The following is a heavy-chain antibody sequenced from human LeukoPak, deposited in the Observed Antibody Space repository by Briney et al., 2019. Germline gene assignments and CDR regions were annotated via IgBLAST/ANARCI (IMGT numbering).Heavy chain of an antibody. CDR3: AREGGVVAATRGMDV. CDR2: IYYSGST. V-gene: IGHV4-30-4*01. Sequence: SETLSLACTVSGGSISSGDYYWSWIRQPPGKGLEWIGYIYYSGSTYYNPSLKSRVTISVDTSKNQFSLKLSSVTAADTAVYYCAREGGVVAATRGMDVWGQGTTVTVSS. D-gene: IGHD2-15*01. J-gene: IGHJ6*02. CDR1: GGSISSGDYY.